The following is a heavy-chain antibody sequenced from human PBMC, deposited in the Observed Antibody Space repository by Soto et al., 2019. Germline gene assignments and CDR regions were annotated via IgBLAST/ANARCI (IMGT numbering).Heavy chain of an antibody. D-gene: IGHD6-19*01. CDR3: ARGPAYIDGWRTFDV. J-gene: IGHJ2*01. CDR2: TYYNGDT. Sequence: KPSDTLSLTSTVSDDSFRGAEYYWSWIRQPLGKGPEWIGYTYYNGDTKYNPALRSRVTMSEDTSKNQFSLRLSSVSAADTAVYFCARGPAYIDGWRTFDVWGRVIPVTVS. V-gene: IGHV4-30-4*02. CDR1: DDSFRGAEYY.